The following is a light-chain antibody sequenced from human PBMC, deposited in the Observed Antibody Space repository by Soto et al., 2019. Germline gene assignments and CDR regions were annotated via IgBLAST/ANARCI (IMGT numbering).Light chain of an antibody. V-gene: IGKV1-9*01. CDR1: QRITRH. J-gene: IGKJ1*01. Sequence: DIQLTQSPSFLSASVGDRVPLTCRASQRITRHLAWYQPEPSKAPKLLSYAASTLQSGVPSRFSGSGSCTEFTLTISILQPEYCATYYYQQLTSHPWTCGQGT. CDR3: QQLTSHPWT. CDR2: AAS.